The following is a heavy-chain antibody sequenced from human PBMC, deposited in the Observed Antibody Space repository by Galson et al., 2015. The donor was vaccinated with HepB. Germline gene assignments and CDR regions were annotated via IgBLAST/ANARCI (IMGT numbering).Heavy chain of an antibody. V-gene: IGHV4-34*01. CDR1: GGSFSGYY. J-gene: IGHJ4*02. D-gene: IGHD6-19*01. CDR2: INHSGST. CDR3: AREVSVVAGISDY. Sequence: SETLSLTCAVYGGSFSGYYWSWIRQPPGKGLEWIGEINHSGSTNYNPSLKSRVTISVDTSKNQFSLKLSSVTAADTAVYYCAREVSVVAGISDYWGQGTLVTVSS.